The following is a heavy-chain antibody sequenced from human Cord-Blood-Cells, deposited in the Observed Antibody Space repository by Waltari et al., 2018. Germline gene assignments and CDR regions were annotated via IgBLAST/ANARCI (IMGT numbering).Heavy chain of an antibody. CDR1: GFTFSSYS. Sequence: EVQLVESGGGLVQPGGSVRFSCAASGFTFSSYSMNWVRMAPGKGLEWVSYISSSSSTIYYADSVKGRFTISRDNAKNSLYLQMNSLRDEDTAVYYCARVLTLSSAYYFDYWGQGTLVTVSS. D-gene: IGHD3-9*01. V-gene: IGHV3-48*02. CDR3: ARVLTLSSAYYFDY. J-gene: IGHJ4*02. CDR2: ISSSSSTI.